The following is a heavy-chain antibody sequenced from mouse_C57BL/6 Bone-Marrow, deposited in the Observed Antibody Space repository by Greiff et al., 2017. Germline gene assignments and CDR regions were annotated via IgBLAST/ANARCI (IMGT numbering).Heavy chain of an antibody. D-gene: IGHD1-1*01. CDR3: VREEFITKVVAHYCYGMDY. V-gene: IGHV1-69*01. CDR1: GYTFTSYW. Sequence: QVQLQQPGAELVMPGASVKLSCKASGYTFTSYWMHWVKQRPGQGLEWIGEIDPSDSYTNYNQKFKGKSTLTVDKSSSTAYMQLSSLTSEDSAVYYCVREEFITKVVAHYCYGMDYWGQGTSVTVSS. CDR2: IDPSDSYT. J-gene: IGHJ4*01.